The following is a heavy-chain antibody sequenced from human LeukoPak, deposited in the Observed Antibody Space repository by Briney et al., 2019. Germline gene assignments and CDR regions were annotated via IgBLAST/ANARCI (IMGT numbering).Heavy chain of an antibody. J-gene: IGHJ4*02. CDR1: GFTFSNYA. Sequence: GGSLRLSCAASGFTFSNYAMSWDRQAPGKGLEWVSGISGSGGSTYYADSVTGRFTISRDNSKNTLYLQMNSLRAEDTAVYYCAKEGGDSSGYYLRRYFDYWGQGTLVTVSS. V-gene: IGHV3-23*01. D-gene: IGHD3-22*01. CDR2: ISGSGGST. CDR3: AKEGGDSSGYYLRRYFDY.